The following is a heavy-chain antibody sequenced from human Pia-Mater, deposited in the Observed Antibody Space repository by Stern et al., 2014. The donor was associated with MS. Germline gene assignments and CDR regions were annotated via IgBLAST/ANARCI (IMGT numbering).Heavy chain of an antibody. J-gene: IGHJ4*02. CDR1: GDSMSNNNW. CDR2: VHHSGRT. V-gene: IGHV4-4*02. Sequence: QLQLQESGPGLVRPSTTLFLTCSVSGDSMSNNNWWSWVRQAPGKGLEWIGEVHHSGRTNHNPSLASLPTISIDKSKKMISLRMDSVTAADTAVYYCARSKDSSSWYGYFDYWGQGTLVTVSS. CDR3: ARSKDSSSWYGYFDY. D-gene: IGHD6-13*01.